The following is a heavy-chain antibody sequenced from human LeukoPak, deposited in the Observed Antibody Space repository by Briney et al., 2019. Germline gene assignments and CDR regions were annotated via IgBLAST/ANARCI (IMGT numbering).Heavy chain of an antibody. CDR1: GFTFDDYA. CDR3: AKDQSLAVAGPVFDY. Sequence: PGGSLRLSCAASGFTFDDYAMHWVRQAPGKGLEWVSGISWNSGSIGYADSVKGRFTISRDNAENSLYLQMNSLRAEDTALYYCAKDQSLAVAGPVFDYWGQGTLVTVSS. CDR2: ISWNSGSI. D-gene: IGHD6-19*01. V-gene: IGHV3-9*01. J-gene: IGHJ4*02.